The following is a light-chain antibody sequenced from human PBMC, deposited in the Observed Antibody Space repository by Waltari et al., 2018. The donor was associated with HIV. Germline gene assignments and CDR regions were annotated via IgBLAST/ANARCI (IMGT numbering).Light chain of an antibody. CDR1: QGINSD. J-gene: IGKJ1*01. CDR3: QQYYSYPVT. CDR2: AAS. V-gene: IGKV1-8*01. Sequence: AIRMTQSPSSFSASTGDRVTITCRASQGINSDLAWYQQKPGKAPELLIYAASNLKSGVPSRFSGRGSGTEFTLTISCMQAEDFATYYCQQYYSYPVTFGQGTKVEIK.